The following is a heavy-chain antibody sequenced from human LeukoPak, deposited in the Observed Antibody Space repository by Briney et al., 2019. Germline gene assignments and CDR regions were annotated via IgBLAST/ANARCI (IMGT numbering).Heavy chain of an antibody. CDR3: AKRVGGVNNFDY. CDR1: GFTLSSYA. Sequence: GSLRLPCSASGFTLSSYAMKWVRQAPGKGLEWVSVISGSGGTTYYADSVKGRFTISRDNSKNMLYLQMNSLRAEDTAVYYCAKRVGGVNNFDYWGQGTLVTVSS. D-gene: IGHD3-16*01. CDR2: ISGSGGTT. J-gene: IGHJ4*02. V-gene: IGHV3-23*01.